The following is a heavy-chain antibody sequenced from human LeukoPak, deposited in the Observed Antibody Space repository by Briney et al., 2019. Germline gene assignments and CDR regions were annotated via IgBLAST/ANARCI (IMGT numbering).Heavy chain of an antibody. D-gene: IGHD3-22*01. CDR1: GYSISSGYH. CDR2: INHNGST. V-gene: IGHV4-38-2*02. CDR3: ASTYYYDSSASY. Sequence: SETLSLTCSVSGYSISSGYHWDWIRQPPGEGLEWIGSINHNGSTYHNPSLKSRVTISVDTSKNQFSLKLSSVTAADTAVYYCASTYYYDSSASYWGQGTLVTVSS. J-gene: IGHJ4*02.